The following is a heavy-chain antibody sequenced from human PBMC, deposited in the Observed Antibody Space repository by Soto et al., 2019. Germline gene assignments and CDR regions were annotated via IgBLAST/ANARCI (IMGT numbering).Heavy chain of an antibody. CDR2: MNPNSGNT. V-gene: IGHV1-8*01. CDR1: GYTFTSYD. Sequence: QVQLVQSGAEVKKPGASVKVSCKASGYTFTSYDINWVRQATGQGLEWVGWMNPNSGNTGYAQKFQGRVTMTRNTSTSTAYMELSSLRSEDTAVYYCARARKTGTTCSNWFDPWGQGTLVTVSS. J-gene: IGHJ5*02. CDR3: ARARKTGTTCSNWFDP. D-gene: IGHD1-1*01.